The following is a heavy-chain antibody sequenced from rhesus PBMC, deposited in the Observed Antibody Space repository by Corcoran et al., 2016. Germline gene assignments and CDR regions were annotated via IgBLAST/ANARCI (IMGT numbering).Heavy chain of an antibody. D-gene: IGHD2-15*01. Sequence: EVQLVESGGGLVQPGGSLRVSCAASGFTFSNYGFHWARQAAGKGLQWVSAISSGRNEKWYRDSVKGRFTSSRENAKNTLYLQLDSLRTEDTAVYYCARDSDCTTTYCPSVGDYWGQGVLVTVSS. CDR1: GFTFSNYG. J-gene: IGHJ4*01. V-gene: IGHV3-22*01. CDR2: ISSGRNEK. CDR3: ARDSDCTTTYCPSVGDY.